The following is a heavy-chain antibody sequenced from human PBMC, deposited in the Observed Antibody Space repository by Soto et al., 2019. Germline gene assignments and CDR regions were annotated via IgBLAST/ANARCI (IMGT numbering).Heavy chain of an antibody. CDR3: ARARPHLRFPSGYYF. J-gene: IGHJ4*02. V-gene: IGHV3-66*01. CDR1: GFTVSSNY. Sequence: GGSLRLSCAASGFTVSSNYMSWVRQAPGKGLEWVSVIYSGGSTYYADSVKGRFTISRDNSKNTLYLQMNSLRAEDTAVYYCARARPHLRFPSGYYFRGQGTLVTVSS. CDR2: IYSGGST. D-gene: IGHD3-3*01.